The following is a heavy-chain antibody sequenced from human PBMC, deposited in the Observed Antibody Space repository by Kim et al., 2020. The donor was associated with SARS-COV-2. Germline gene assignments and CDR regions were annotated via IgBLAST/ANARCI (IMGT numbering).Heavy chain of an antibody. J-gene: IGHJ5*02. CDR1: GYTLTELS. D-gene: IGHD5-18*01. CDR2: FDPEDGET. V-gene: IGHV1-24*01. Sequence: ASVKVSCKVSGYTLTELSMHWVRQAPGKGLEWMGGFDPEDGETIYAQKFQGRVTMTEDTPTDTAYMELSSLRSEDTAVYYCATGPPIQFSWFDPWGPGTLVTVSS. CDR3: ATGPPIQFSWFDP.